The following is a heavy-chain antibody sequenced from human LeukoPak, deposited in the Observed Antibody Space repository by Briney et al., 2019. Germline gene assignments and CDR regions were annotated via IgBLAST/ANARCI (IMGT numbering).Heavy chain of an antibody. CDR3: ARGSEWASGVSDY. CDR1: GFTFSSCG. Sequence: GGSLRLSCAASGFTFSSCGMNWVRQAPGKGLEWVSSISGSSTYIYYADSVKGRFTISRDNANNSLYLQMNSLRVEDTAVYYCARGSEWASGVSDYWGQGTLVTVS. CDR2: ISGSSTYI. V-gene: IGHV3-21*01. J-gene: IGHJ4*02. D-gene: IGHD3-3*01.